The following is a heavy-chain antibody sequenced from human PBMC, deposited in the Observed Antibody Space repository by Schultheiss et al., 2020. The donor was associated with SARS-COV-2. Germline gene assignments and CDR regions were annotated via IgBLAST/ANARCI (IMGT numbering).Heavy chain of an antibody. CDR3: AKDKVAVAGTRDY. CDR2: IYYSGST. J-gene: IGHJ4*02. CDR1: GGSISSYY. V-gene: IGHV4-59*12. Sequence: SETLSLTCTVSGGSISSYYWSWIRQPPGKGLEWIGYIYYSGSTNYNPSLKSRVTISVDTSKNQFSLKLSSVTAADTAVYYCAKDKVAVAGTRDYWGQGTLVTVSS. D-gene: IGHD6-19*01.